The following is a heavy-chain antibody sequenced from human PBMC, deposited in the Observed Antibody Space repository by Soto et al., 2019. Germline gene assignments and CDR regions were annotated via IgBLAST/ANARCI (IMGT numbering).Heavy chain of an antibody. Sequence: SETLSLTCTVSGGSISSGGYYWSWIRQHPGKGLEWIGYIYYSGSTYYNPSLKSRVTISVDTSKNQFSLKLGSVTAADTAVYYCARDGEISYSSSSAGWFDPWGQGTLVTVSS. D-gene: IGHD6-6*01. J-gene: IGHJ5*02. CDR3: ARDGEISYSSSSAGWFDP. CDR2: IYYSGST. CDR1: GGSISSGGYY. V-gene: IGHV4-31*03.